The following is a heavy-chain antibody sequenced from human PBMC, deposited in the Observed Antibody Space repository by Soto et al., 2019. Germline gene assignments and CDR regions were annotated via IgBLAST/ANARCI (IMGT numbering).Heavy chain of an antibody. D-gene: IGHD6-19*01. J-gene: IGHJ4*02. CDR3: AKDLSYSSGWPTGYFDS. CDR2: ISGIGAST. V-gene: IGHV3-23*01. Sequence: PGGSLRLSCAASGFTFSNYAMNWVRQAPGKGLEWVSSISGIGASTYYADSVKGRFTISRDNSNNTLYLQMSGLRADDTAVYFCAKDLSYSSGWPTGYFDSWGQGTLVTVSS. CDR1: GFTFSNYA.